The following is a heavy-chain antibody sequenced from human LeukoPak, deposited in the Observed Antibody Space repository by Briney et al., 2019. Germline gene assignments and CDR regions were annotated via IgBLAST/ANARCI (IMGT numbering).Heavy chain of an antibody. CDR2: TKSKTDGGTT. CDR1: GFTLSNAY. V-gene: IGHV3-15*01. Sequence: PGGSLRLSCAASGFTLSNAYMSWVRQAPGKGLEWVGRTKSKTDGGTTDYAVTVKGRFTISRDDSKNTLYLQMNSLKTGDTAVYYCSKYNSYDALDYWGQGTLVTVSS. D-gene: IGHD1-1*01. J-gene: IGHJ4*02. CDR3: SKYNSYDALDY.